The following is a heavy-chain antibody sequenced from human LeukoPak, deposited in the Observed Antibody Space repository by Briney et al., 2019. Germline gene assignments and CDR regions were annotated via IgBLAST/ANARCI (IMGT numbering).Heavy chain of an antibody. CDR2: IIPSFGTA. Sequence: SVKVSCKASGGTFSSYAISWVRQAPGQGLEWMGGIIPSFGTANYAQMFQGRVTITTDESTHTAYLELSSLRSEDTALYYRARGRVTQKLVTYYYYMDVWGKGTTVTASS. CDR3: ARGRVTQKLVTYYYYMDV. CDR1: GGTFSSYA. J-gene: IGHJ6*03. D-gene: IGHD2-21*02. V-gene: IGHV1-69*05.